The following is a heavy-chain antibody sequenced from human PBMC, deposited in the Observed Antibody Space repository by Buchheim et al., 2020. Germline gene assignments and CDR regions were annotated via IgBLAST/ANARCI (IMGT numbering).Heavy chain of an antibody. CDR2: IYYSGST. V-gene: IGHV4-31*03. Sequence: QVQLQESGPGLVKPSQTLSLTCTVSGGSISSGGYYWSWIRQHPGKGLEWIGYIYYSGSTYYNPSLKSRVTISVDTSKNQFSLKLSSVTAADTAVYYCARQDYYGSGSYFPRYYYGMDVWGQGTT. CDR3: ARQDYYGSGSYFPRYYYGMDV. J-gene: IGHJ6*02. D-gene: IGHD3-10*01. CDR1: GGSISSGGYY.